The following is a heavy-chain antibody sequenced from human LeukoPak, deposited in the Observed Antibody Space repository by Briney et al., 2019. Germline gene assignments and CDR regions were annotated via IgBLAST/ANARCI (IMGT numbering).Heavy chain of an antibody. J-gene: IGHJ6*03. CDR3: ARAKFVASGSHPYYYYYMDV. D-gene: IGHD1-26*01. V-gene: IGHV3-33*01. CDR2: IWYDGSNK. CDR1: GFTFSSYG. Sequence: GGSLRLSCAASGFTFSSYGMHWVRQAPGKGLEWVAVIWYDGSNKYYADSVKGRFTISRDNSKNTLYLQMNSLRAEDTAVYYCARAKFVASGSHPYYYYYMDVWGKGTTVTVSS.